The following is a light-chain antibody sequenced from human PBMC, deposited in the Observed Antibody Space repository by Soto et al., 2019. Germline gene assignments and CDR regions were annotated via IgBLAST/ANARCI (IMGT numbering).Light chain of an antibody. Sequence: QSPLTQPASVSGSPGQSITISCTGSSSDVGGYNYVSWYQQYPGKAPKVMIYEVSNRPSGVSNRFSGSKSGTTASLTISGLQAEDEADYYCSSYTSSSPLYVFGTGTKLTVL. CDR1: SSDVGGYNY. CDR2: EVS. CDR3: SSYTSSSPLYV. V-gene: IGLV2-14*01. J-gene: IGLJ1*01.